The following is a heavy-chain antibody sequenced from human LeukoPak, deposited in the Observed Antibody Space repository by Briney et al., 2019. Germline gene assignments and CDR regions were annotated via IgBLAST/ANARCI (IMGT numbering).Heavy chain of an antibody. Sequence: GGSLRLSCAASGFTFGTYSMSWVRQAPGKGLEWVSSISTSNNYTSYVDSVKGRFTISRDNAKNSLYLQMNSLRAEDTALYCCVRATGYSSGWENFFVFGARETGDRVFRDSTRGK. D-gene: IGHD6-19*01. J-gene: IGHJ6*03. CDR1: GFTFGTYS. CDR3: VRATGYSSGWENFFVFGARETGDRVFRDST. V-gene: IGHV3-21*01. CDR2: ISTSNNYT.